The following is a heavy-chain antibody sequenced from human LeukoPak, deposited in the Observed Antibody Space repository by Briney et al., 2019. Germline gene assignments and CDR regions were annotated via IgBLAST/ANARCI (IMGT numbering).Heavy chain of an antibody. CDR2: ISYDGSNK. Sequence: GTSLRLSCAASEFTFSHYAMHWVRQAPGKGLEWVAVISYDGSNKYYADSVKGRFTISRDNSKNTLYLQTTSLRTDDTAVYYCARGLVSGSQRGYFDYWGHGALVTVSS. CDR3: ARGLVSGSQRGYFDY. V-gene: IGHV3-30-3*01. CDR1: EFTFSHYA. J-gene: IGHJ4*01. D-gene: IGHD1-26*01.